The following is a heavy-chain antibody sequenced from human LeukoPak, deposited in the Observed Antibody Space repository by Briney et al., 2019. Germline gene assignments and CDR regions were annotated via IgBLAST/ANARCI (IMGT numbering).Heavy chain of an antibody. V-gene: IGHV4-30-4*08. J-gene: IGHJ5*02. D-gene: IGHD3-3*01. CDR1: GGSISSGDYY. Sequence: PSETLSLTCTVSGGSISSGDYYWSWIRQPPGKGLEWIGYIYYSGSTYYNPSLKSRVTISVDTSKNQFSLKLSSVTAADTAVYYCAREGSDDFWSGCNWFDPWGQGTLVTVSS. CDR2: IYYSGST. CDR3: AREGSDDFWSGCNWFDP.